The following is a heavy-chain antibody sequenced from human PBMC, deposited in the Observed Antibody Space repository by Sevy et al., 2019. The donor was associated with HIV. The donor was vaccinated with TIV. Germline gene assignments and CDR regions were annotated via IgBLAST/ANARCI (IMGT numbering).Heavy chain of an antibody. CDR1: RFSFNGYG. CDR3: ARGTPAFCTGGVCFNWFDP. D-gene: IGHD2-8*02. Sequence: GGSLRLSCAASRFSFNGYGMHWVRQAPGKGLEWVAFIRYDGSNKYYADSVKGRFTISRDDSKNTLYLQMNSLRAEDTALYYCARGTPAFCTGGVCFNWFDPWGRGTLVTVSS. J-gene: IGHJ5*02. CDR2: IRYDGSNK. V-gene: IGHV3-30*02.